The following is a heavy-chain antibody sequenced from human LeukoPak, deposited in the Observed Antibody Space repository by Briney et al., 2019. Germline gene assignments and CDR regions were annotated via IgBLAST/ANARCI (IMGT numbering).Heavy chain of an antibody. J-gene: IGHJ4*02. CDR3: ARDPAHYGNTELDFDY. V-gene: IGHV1-69*04. Sequence: SVKVSCKASGGTFSSYAISWVRQAPGQGLEWMGRIIPILGIANYAQKFQGRVTITADKSTSTAYMELSSLRSEDTAVYYCARDPAHYGNTELDFDYWGQGTLVTVSS. CDR2: IIPILGIA. CDR1: GGTFSSYA. D-gene: IGHD4-17*01.